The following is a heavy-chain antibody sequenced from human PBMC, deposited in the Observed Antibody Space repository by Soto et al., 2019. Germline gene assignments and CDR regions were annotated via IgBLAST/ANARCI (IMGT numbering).Heavy chain of an antibody. CDR1: WFPFKTYN. D-gene: IGHD2-15*01. Sequence: EVQLVESGGGLVKPGGALKLPWKFSWFPFKTYNMNWVRQASGKGLEWGPGIRGFNPYTFYAKSVKGRFTISRDNAKNSLYLQMNSLRAEDTAVYYCARDRGYDAHDYYYNAMDVWGQGTTVTVSS. J-gene: IGHJ6*02. V-gene: IGHV3-21*01. CDR2: IRGFNPYT. CDR3: ARDRGYDAHDYYYNAMDV.